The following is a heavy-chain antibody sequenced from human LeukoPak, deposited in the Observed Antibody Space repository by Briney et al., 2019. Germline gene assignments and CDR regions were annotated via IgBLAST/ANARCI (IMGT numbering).Heavy chain of an antibody. V-gene: IGHV1-2*02. CDR1: GCTFTGYY. J-gene: IGHJ4*02. D-gene: IGHD6-13*01. Sequence: ASVKVSCKASGCTFTGYYMHWVRQAPGQGLEWMGWINPNSGGTNYAQKFQGRVTMTRDTSISTAYMELSRLRSDDTAVYYCARDLVAAAGTAPDYWGQGTLVTVSS. CDR2: INPNSGGT. CDR3: ARDLVAAAGTAPDY.